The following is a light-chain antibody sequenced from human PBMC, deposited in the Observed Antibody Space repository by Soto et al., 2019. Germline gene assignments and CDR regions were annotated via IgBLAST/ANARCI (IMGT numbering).Light chain of an antibody. Sequence: QSVLTQPASVSGSPGQSITISCTGTSYDVGGYNYVSWYQQHPGKAPKLMIYEVSNRPSGVSYRFSGSKSGNTASLTISGLRAEDEADYYCSSYTSSAIVFGGGTKLTVL. V-gene: IGLV2-14*01. CDR2: EVS. CDR1: SYDVGGYNY. J-gene: IGLJ3*02. CDR3: SSYTSSAIV.